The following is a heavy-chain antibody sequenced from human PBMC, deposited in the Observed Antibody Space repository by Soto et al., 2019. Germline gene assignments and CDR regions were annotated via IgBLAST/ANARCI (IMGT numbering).Heavy chain of an antibody. CDR2: IYYSGRS. CDR1: GGSISSGAYY. CDR3: AREIAALAFFDY. D-gene: IGHD6-13*01. J-gene: IGHJ4*02. Sequence: SETLSLTCTVSGGSISSGAYYWTWIRQPPGKGLEWIGYIYYSGRSYYSPSLKSRVTISLDTSQNQFSLKLSSAAAADTAVYYCAREIAALAFFDYWGQGTLVTVSS. V-gene: IGHV4-30-4*01.